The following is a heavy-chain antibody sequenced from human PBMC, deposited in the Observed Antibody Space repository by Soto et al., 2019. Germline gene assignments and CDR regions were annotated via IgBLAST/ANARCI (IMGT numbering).Heavy chain of an antibody. CDR3: ARGLRGAVREKSLDY. Sequence: EVQLVETGGGLIQPGGSLRLSCAASGFTVTNNFMAWVRQAPRKGLEWVSIIFIGGATYYPDSVKDRFTFSRDISKNTFYLQMNSMRGDDTAVYYSARGLRGAVREKSLDYWGQGTLVNVSS. CDR2: IFIGGAT. J-gene: IGHJ4*02. CDR1: GFTVTNNF. D-gene: IGHD3-10*01. V-gene: IGHV3-53*02.